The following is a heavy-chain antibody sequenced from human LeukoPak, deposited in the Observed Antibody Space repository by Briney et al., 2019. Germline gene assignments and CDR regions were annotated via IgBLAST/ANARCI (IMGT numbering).Heavy chain of an antibody. Sequence: PGRSLRLSCAASGFTFTTYALHWIRQTPGKGLEWVAAITSDGSKKYYADSVKGRFTISRDNSKNTLHLQMNSLSAEDTALYYCARRGYCGGGTCNRNFEFWGQGTLVTVSS. V-gene: IGHV3-30-3*01. D-gene: IGHD2-15*01. CDR2: ITSDGSKK. CDR3: ARRGYCGGGTCNRNFEF. CDR1: GFTFTTYA. J-gene: IGHJ4*02.